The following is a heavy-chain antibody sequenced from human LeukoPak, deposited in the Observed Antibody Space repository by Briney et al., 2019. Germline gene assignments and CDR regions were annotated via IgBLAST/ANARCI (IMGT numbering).Heavy chain of an antibody. CDR3: ARGNMIRFGGVS. CDR1: GYTFINYD. CDR2: LNPNSGNR. Sequence: GASVKVSCKASGYTFINYDINWVRQAPGQGLEWIGWLNPNSGNRGLARKFQDRVTLTRDTSISTAYMDLYSLTSEDTAVYYCARGNMIRFGGVSWGQGSLVTVSS. D-gene: IGHD3-16*01. J-gene: IGHJ5*02. V-gene: IGHV1-8*01.